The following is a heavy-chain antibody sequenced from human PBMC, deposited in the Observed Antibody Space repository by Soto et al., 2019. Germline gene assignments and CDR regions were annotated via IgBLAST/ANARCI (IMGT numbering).Heavy chain of an antibody. J-gene: IGHJ3*02. CDR1: GYTFTSYA. V-gene: IGHV1-3*01. CDR2: INAGNGNT. CDR3: ARVMGSSWYCAFDN. Sequence: QVQLVQSGAEVKKPGASVKVSCKASGYTFTSYAMHWVRQAPGQRLEWMGWINAGNGNTKYSQKFQGRVTITRDTAASTAYMELSSLRSEDTAVYYCARVMGSSWYCAFDNLGQGTMVTVSS. D-gene: IGHD6-13*01.